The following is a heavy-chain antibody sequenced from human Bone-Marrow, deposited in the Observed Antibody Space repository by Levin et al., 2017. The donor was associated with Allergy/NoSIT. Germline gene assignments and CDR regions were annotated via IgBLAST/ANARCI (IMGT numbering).Heavy chain of an antibody. CDR2: IYPGDSDA. V-gene: IGHV5-51*01. D-gene: IGHD3-10*01. Sequence: GESLKISCKASGYLFTDFWIGWVRQLPGKGLEWMGIIYPGDSDARYRPSFQGQVSISVDKSIDTVYLQWISLKASDTATYFCARKEAGYGSETIDYWGQGTRVTVSS. CDR1: GYLFTDFW. CDR3: ARKEAGYGSETIDY. J-gene: IGHJ4*02.